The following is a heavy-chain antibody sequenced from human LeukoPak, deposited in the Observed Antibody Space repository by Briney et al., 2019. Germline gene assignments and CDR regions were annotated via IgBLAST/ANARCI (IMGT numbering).Heavy chain of an antibody. V-gene: IGHV3-23*01. Sequence: GGSLRLSCAASGFTFSSYAMSWVRQAPGKGLEWVSAISGSGGSTYYADSVKGRFTISRDNSKDTLYLQMNSLRAEDAAVYYWAEVGIWFGEGDAFDIWGQGTMVTVSS. J-gene: IGHJ3*02. CDR2: ISGSGGST. CDR3: AEVGIWFGEGDAFDI. D-gene: IGHD3-10*01. CDR1: GFTFSSYA.